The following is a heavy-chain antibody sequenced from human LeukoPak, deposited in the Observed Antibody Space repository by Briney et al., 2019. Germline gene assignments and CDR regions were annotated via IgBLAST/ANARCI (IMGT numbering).Heavy chain of an antibody. CDR1: GFTFSRSA. CDR3: AKDGLYYDGSEHVYYFDS. CDR2: IIYSGGAT. Sequence: GGSLRLSCVASGFTFSRSAMTWVRQGPGTGLEFVASIIYSGGATYYADSVKGRFTISRDNSKNTLYLQMNSLRAEDTALYYCAKDGLYYDGSEHVYYFDSWGQGTLATVSS. D-gene: IGHD3-22*01. V-gene: IGHV3-23*01. J-gene: IGHJ4*02.